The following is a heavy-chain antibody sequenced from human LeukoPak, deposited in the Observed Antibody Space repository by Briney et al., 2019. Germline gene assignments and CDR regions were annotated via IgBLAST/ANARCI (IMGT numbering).Heavy chain of an antibody. CDR2: INHSGST. CDR3: AIGHLRYLSTFWSGLGIDY. CDR1: GGSFSGYY. Sequence: SETLSLTCAVYGGSFSGYYWSWIRQPPGKGLEWIGDINHSGSTNYNPSLKSRVTISVDTSKNQFSLKLSSVTAADTAVYYCAIGHLRYLSTFWSGLGIDYWGQGTLVTVSS. V-gene: IGHV4-34*01. D-gene: IGHD3-3*01. J-gene: IGHJ4*02.